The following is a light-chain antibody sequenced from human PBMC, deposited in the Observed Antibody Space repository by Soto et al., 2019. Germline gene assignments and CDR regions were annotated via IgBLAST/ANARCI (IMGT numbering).Light chain of an antibody. CDR3: CSYAGNRIFI. Sequence: QSVLTQPASVSGSPGQSITISCTGSRSDVGGYNYVSWYQQHPGKAPQVLIYEVSNRPSGVSNRFSGSKSGNTASLTISGLQADDEANYHCCSYAGNRIFIFGGGTKLTVL. CDR1: RSDVGGYNY. J-gene: IGLJ2*01. CDR2: EVS. V-gene: IGLV2-14*01.